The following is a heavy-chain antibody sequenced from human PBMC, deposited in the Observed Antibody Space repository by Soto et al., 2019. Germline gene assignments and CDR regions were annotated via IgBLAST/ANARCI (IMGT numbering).Heavy chain of an antibody. CDR3: AKGGVPAGMPGYYYMDV. V-gene: IGHV3-30*18. J-gene: IGHJ6*03. Sequence: QVQLVESGGGVVQPGRSVRLSCAASGFTFSSFGMHWDRQAPGKGLEWVAIISYDGSNRYYGDSVKGRITISRDNSKNTVYLEMNSLRVEDTAVYYCAKGGVPAGMPGYYYMDVWGKGIAVNISS. CDR2: ISYDGSNR. D-gene: IGHD2-2*01. CDR1: GFTFSSFG.